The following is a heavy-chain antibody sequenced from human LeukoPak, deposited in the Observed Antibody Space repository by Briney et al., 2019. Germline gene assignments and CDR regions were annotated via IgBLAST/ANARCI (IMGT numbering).Heavy chain of an antibody. J-gene: IGHJ3*02. CDR3: ARDAGAFDI. Sequence: GGSLRLSCAASGFTFSSYAMHWVRQAPGKGLEWVAVISYDGSNKYYADSVKGRFTISRDNSKNTLYLQMNSLRAEDTAVYYCARDAGAFDIWGQGTMVTVSS. V-gene: IGHV3-30*04. CDR1: GFTFSSYA. CDR2: ISYDGSNK.